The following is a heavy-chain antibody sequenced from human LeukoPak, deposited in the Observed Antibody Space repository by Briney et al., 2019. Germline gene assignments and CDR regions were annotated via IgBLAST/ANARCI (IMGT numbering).Heavy chain of an antibody. V-gene: IGHV3-30*02. CDR3: AKRDSSGWYLYGDYYYGMDV. CDR2: IRYDGSNK. Sequence: GGSLRLSCAASGFTFSSYGMHWVRQAPGKGLEWVAFIRYDGSNKYYADSVKGRFTISRDNSKNTLYLQMNSLRAEDTAVYYCAKRDSSGWYLYGDYYYGMDVWGQGTTVTVSS. CDR1: GFTFSSYG. J-gene: IGHJ6*02. D-gene: IGHD6-19*01.